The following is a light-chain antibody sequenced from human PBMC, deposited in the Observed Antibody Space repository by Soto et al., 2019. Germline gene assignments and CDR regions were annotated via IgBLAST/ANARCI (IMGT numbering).Light chain of an antibody. Sequence: SYELTQPPSVSVAPGQTARITCGGNNIGSKSVHWYQQKPGQAPVLVVYDDSDRPSGIPERFSGSKSGNTASLTISGLQAEDEADYYCSSYTSSNTLYVFGTGTKLTVL. J-gene: IGLJ1*01. CDR1: NIGSKS. CDR3: SSYTSSNTLYV. V-gene: IGLV3-21*02. CDR2: DDS.